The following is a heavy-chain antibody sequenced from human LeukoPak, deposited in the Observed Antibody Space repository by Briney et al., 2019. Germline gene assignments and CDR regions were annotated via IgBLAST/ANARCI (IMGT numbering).Heavy chain of an antibody. V-gene: IGHV4-59*01. CDR1: GGSISSYY. Sequence: SETLSLTCTVSGGSISSYYWSWIRQPPGKGLEWIGYIYYSGSTNYNPSLKSRVTISVDPSKNQFSLKLSSVTAADTAVYYCAREGFRYCSSTSCYLGEDAFDIWGQGTMVTVSS. D-gene: IGHD2-2*01. CDR3: AREGFRYCSSTSCYLGEDAFDI. J-gene: IGHJ3*02. CDR2: IYYSGST.